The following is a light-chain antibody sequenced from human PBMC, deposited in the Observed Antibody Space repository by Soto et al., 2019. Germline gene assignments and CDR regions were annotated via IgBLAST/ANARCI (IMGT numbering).Light chain of an antibody. CDR2: GAS. V-gene: IGKV3-20*01. CDR1: QSVSSSS. CDR3: QQYGSSPYT. J-gene: IGKJ2*01. Sequence: EIVLTQSPGSLSLSPGDRATLSCRASQSVSSSSLAWYQQKPGQATRLLIYGASSRPTGIPDRFSGSGSGTDFNLTISSLQPEDCAAFYCQQYGSSPYTFGQGTKLEIK.